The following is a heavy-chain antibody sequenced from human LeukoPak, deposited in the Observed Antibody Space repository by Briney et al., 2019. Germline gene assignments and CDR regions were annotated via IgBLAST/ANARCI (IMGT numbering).Heavy chain of an antibody. J-gene: IGHJ6*02. D-gene: IGHD3-10*01. CDR3: ARDSEYYYGSGSLGAVYYGMDV. Sequence: PSETLSLTCTVSGGSISSNYWTWIRQPPGKGLEWIGYIYYSGSTNYNPSLKSRVTISVETSKNQFSLKLNSVTAADTAVYYCARDSEYYYGSGSLGAVYYGMDVWGQGTTVTVSS. CDR1: GGSISSNY. V-gene: IGHV4-59*01. CDR2: IYYSGST.